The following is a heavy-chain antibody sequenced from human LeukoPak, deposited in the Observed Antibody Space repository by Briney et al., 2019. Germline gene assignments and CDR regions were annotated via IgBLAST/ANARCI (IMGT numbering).Heavy chain of an antibody. CDR1: GYTFTSYY. Sequence: ASVKVSCKASGYTFTSYYMHWVRQAPGQGLEWMGIINPGGGSTSYAQKFQGRVTMTRDTSTSTVYMELSSLRSEGTAVYYCARNAGYCSSTSCSYWYFDLWGRGTLVTVSS. D-gene: IGHD2-2*01. V-gene: IGHV1-46*01. J-gene: IGHJ2*01. CDR3: ARNAGYCSSTSCSYWYFDL. CDR2: INPGGGST.